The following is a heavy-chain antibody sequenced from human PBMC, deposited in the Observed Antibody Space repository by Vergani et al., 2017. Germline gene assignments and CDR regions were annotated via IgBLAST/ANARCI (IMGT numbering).Heavy chain of an antibody. CDR2: MDYSRST. D-gene: IGHD2-15*01. CDR3: ASKRGACRAAYCHSYDF. CDR1: GDSVISTDYH. J-gene: IGHJ4*02. V-gene: IGHV4-39*01. Sequence: QVQLQESGPGLVKPSETLSLTCTVSGDSVISTDYHWGWIRQPPGKGLELIESMDYSRSTYYNPSLESRISISFETPKNPFSLRLTSVTAADTAVYYCASKRGACRAAYCHSYDFWGPGTLVGVSS.